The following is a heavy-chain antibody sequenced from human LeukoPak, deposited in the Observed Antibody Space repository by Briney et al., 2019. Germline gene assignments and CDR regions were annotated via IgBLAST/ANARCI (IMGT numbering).Heavy chain of an antibody. CDR1: GFIFRSFS. CDR2: ISSSSSTI. Sequence: PGGALRLSCAASGFIFRSFSMNWVRQAPGKGLEWVSYISSSSSTIYYADSVKGRFTISRDNGKNSLYLQMNSLRDEDTALYYCARDSPYLDCWGQGTLVTVSS. V-gene: IGHV3-48*02. CDR3: ARDSPYLDC. J-gene: IGHJ4*02.